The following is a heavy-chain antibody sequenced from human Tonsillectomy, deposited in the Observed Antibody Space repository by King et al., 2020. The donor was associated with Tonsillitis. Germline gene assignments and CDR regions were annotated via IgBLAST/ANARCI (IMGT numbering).Heavy chain of an antibody. Sequence: QLQESGPGLVKPSETLSLTCTVSGGSISSSSYYWGWIRQPPGKGLEWIGSIYYSGSTYYNPSLKSRVTISVDTSKNQFSLKLSSVTAADTAVYHCARLTYPNWFDPWGQGTLVTVSS. CDR1: GGSISSSSYY. V-gene: IGHV4-39*01. J-gene: IGHJ5*02. CDR3: ARLTYPNWFDP. CDR2: IYYSGST.